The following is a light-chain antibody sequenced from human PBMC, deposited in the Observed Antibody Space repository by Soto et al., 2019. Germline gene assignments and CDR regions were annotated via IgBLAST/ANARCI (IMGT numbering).Light chain of an antibody. Sequence: IVLTQSPDTLSLSPGERATLYCRASQSVRAYLAWYQQKPGQAPRLLIYDASNRATGIPARFSGSGSGTDFTLTIISLEPEDFAVYYCQQRSSWPLTFGGGTKVDIK. CDR1: QSVRAY. J-gene: IGKJ4*01. V-gene: IGKV3-11*01. CDR2: DAS. CDR3: QQRSSWPLT.